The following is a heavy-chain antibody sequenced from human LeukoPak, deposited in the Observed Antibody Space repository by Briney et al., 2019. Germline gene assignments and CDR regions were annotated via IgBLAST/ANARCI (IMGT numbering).Heavy chain of an antibody. CDR1: GFTFSSYA. Sequence: GGSLRLSCAASGFTFSSYAMHRVRQAPGKGLEYVSAISSNGGSTYYANSVKGRFTISRDNSKNTPYLQMGSLRAEDMAVYYCARSDYDFWSGYYEAYYFDYWGQGTLVTVSS. CDR3: ARSDYDFWSGYYEAYYFDY. CDR2: ISSNGGST. J-gene: IGHJ4*02. V-gene: IGHV3-64*01. D-gene: IGHD3-3*01.